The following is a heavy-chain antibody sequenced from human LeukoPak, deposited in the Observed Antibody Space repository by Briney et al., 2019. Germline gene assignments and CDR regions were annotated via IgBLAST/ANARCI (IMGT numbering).Heavy chain of an antibody. J-gene: IGHJ4*02. CDR1: GGSIDITNY. CDR2: IAHDGTT. V-gene: IGHV4-4*02. Sequence: SETLSLTCGVSGGSIDITNYWSWVRQAPGKGLEWIGEIAHDGTTNYNPSLRSRVAMSFDRANNHFSLSLTSVTAADTAVYYCTREDRPYCPFAYWGQGVPVTVSS. D-gene: IGHD1-26*01. CDR3: TREDRPYCPFAY.